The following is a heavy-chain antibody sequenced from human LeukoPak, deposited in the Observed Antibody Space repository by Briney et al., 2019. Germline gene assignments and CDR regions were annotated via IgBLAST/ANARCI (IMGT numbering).Heavy chain of an antibody. CDR1: GGSISSYY. D-gene: IGHD4-23*01. CDR2: IYYSGST. CDR3: ARGPPMVVTPFDY. V-gene: IGHV4-59*01. J-gene: IGHJ4*02. Sequence: SETLSLTCTVSGGSISSYYWGWIRQPPGKGLEWIGYIYYSGSTNYNPSLKSRVTISVDTSKNQFSLKLSSVTAADTAVYYCARGPPMVVTPFDYWGQGTLVTVSS.